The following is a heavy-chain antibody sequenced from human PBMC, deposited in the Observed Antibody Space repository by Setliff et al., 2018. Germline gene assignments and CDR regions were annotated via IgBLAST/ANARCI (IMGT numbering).Heavy chain of an antibody. Sequence: SETLSLTCTVSGGSISSGGYYWSWIRQHPGKGLEWIGYIYYSGSTYYNPSLKSRVTISVDTSKNQFSLKLSSVAAADTAVYYCARDPLTTNRRRAFDIWGQGTMVTVSS. D-gene: IGHD4-17*01. CDR2: IYYSGST. V-gene: IGHV4-31*03. J-gene: IGHJ3*02. CDR1: GGSISSGGYY. CDR3: ARDPLTTNRRRAFDI.